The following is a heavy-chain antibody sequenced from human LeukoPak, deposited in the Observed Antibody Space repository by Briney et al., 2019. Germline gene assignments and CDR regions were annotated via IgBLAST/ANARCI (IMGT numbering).Heavy chain of an antibody. Sequence: PSETLSLTCTVSGGSISSSSYYWGWIRQPPGKGLEWIGSIYYSGSTYYNPSLKSRVTISVDTSKNQSSLKLSSVTAADTAVYYCASSRGYSYGLYYFDYWGQGTLVTVSS. D-gene: IGHD5-18*01. CDR2: IYYSGST. CDR1: GGSISSSSYY. J-gene: IGHJ4*02. CDR3: ASSRGYSYGLYYFDY. V-gene: IGHV4-39*01.